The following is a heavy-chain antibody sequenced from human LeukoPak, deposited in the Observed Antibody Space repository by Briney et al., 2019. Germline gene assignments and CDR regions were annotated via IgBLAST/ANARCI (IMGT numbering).Heavy chain of an antibody. J-gene: IGHJ4*02. CDR1: GFTFDDYA. D-gene: IGHD6-19*01. Sequence: GRSLRLSCAASGFTFDDYAMHWVRQAPGKGLESVSGISWNSGSIGYADSVKGRFTISRDNAKNSLYLQMNSLRAEDTALYYCAKDTSSGWPMKGLDYWGQGTLVTVSS. CDR2: ISWNSGSI. V-gene: IGHV3-9*01. CDR3: AKDTSSGWPMKGLDY.